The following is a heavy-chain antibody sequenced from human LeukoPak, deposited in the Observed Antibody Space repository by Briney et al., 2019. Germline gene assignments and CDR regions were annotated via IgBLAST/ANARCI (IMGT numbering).Heavy chain of an antibody. CDR3: ARGVAAAGTYYYYYMDV. CDR2: IYYSGST. J-gene: IGHJ6*03. Sequence: SETLSLTCTVSGGSISSSSYYWGWIRQPPGKGLEWIGNIYYSGSTYYNPSLTSRVTISVDTSKNQFSLKLSSVTAADTAVYYCARGVAAAGTYYYYYMDVWGKGTTVTVSS. CDR1: GGSISSSSYY. V-gene: IGHV4-39*01. D-gene: IGHD6-13*01.